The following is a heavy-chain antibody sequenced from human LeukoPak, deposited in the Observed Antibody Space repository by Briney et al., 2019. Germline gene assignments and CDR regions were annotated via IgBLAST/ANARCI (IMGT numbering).Heavy chain of an antibody. V-gene: IGHV4-34*01. J-gene: IGHJ4*02. CDR1: GASISSYY. D-gene: IGHD6-19*01. Sequence: PSETLSLTCTVSGASISSYYWSWIRQPPGKGLEWIGEINHSGSTNYNPSLKSRVTISVDTSKNQFSLKLSSVTAADTAVYYCARGIAVAGRVGNFDYWGQGTLVTVSS. CDR3: ARGIAVAGRVGNFDY. CDR2: INHSGST.